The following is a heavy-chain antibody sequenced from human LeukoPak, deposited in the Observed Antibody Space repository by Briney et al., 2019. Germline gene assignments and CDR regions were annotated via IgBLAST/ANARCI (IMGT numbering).Heavy chain of an antibody. J-gene: IGHJ6*04. V-gene: IGHV3-30*04. Sequence: GGSLRLSCAASGFTFSSYPMHWVRQAPGKGLEWVAVISYDGSKKYDADSVKGRFTISRDNSKNTQYLQMNSLRAEDTGIYYCARDCPYGDYALCMDVWGKGTMVTVSS. D-gene: IGHD4-17*01. CDR1: GFTFSSYP. CDR3: ARDCPYGDYALCMDV. CDR2: ISYDGSKK.